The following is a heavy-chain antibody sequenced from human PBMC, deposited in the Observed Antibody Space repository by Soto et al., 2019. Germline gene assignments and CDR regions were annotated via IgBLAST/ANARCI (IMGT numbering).Heavy chain of an antibody. CDR3: ARDDYYDSSGYYYYGMDV. CDR1: GFTFSSYG. V-gene: IGHV3-33*01. Sequence: GGSLRLSCAASGFTFSSYGMHWVRQAPGKGLEWVAVIWYDGSNKYYADSVKGRFTISRDNSKNTLYLQMNSLRAEDTAVYYCARDDYYDSSGYYYYGMDVWGQGTTVTVSS. D-gene: IGHD3-22*01. J-gene: IGHJ6*02. CDR2: IWYDGSNK.